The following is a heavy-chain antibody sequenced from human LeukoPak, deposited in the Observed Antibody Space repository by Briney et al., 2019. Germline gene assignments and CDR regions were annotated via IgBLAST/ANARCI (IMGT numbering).Heavy chain of an antibody. D-gene: IGHD2-2*01. CDR2: NYRGGNT. V-gene: IGHV3-53*01. J-gene: IGHJ3*02. CDR1: GFTFSSYS. Sequence: PAGSLRLSCAASGFTFSSYSMNWVRQATGKELEWASINYRGGNTYYADSVKGRFTISRDNSKNSLYFQMNSLRAEDAAVYYCARQYCSSTSCNGAFDIWGQGTMVTVSS. CDR3: ARQYCSSTSCNGAFDI.